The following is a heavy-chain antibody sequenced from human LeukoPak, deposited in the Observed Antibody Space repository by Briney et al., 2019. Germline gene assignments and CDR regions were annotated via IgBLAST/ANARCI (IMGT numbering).Heavy chain of an antibody. V-gene: IGHV3-9*01. CDR1: GFTFDDYA. CDR3: AKDLSGSLGGVFDG. CDR2: ISWNSNTI. D-gene: IGHD1-26*01. J-gene: IGHJ4*02. Sequence: GGSLRLSCVASGFTFDDYAMHWVRQVPGKGLEWASGISWNSNTITYVDSVKGRFTVSRDNAKNSLYVQMSSLRPEDTAFYYCAKDLSGSLGGVFDGWGQGTLVTVSS.